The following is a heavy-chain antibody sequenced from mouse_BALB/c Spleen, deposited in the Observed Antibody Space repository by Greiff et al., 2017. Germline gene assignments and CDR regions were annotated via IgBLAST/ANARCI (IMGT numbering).Heavy chain of an antibody. Sequence: DVKLQESGPGLVKPSQSLSLTCSVTGYSITSGYYWNWIRQFPGNKLEWMGYISYDGSNNYNPSLKNRISITRDTSKNQFFLKLNSVTTEDTATYYCARVGRPDYYAMDYWGQGTSVTVSS. CDR2: ISYDGSN. V-gene: IGHV3-6*02. CDR3: ARVGRPDYYAMDY. J-gene: IGHJ4*01. CDR1: GYSITSGYY.